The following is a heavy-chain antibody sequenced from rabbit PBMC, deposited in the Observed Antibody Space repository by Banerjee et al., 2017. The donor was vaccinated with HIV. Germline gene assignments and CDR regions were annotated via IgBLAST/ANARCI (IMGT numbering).Heavy chain of an antibody. V-gene: IGHV1S7*01. CDR2: IDPVFGVT. J-gene: IGHJ4*01. D-gene: IGHD1-1*01. Sequence: QLKESGGGLVQPGGSLKLSCKASGFDFSSYYMSWVRQAPGKGLEWIGYIDPVFGVTYYARWVNGRFPIPSPNAQNTLYLQLNSLTAADTATYFCVREVYHILGLWGPGTLVTVS. CDR1: GFDFSSYY. CDR3: VREVYHILGL.